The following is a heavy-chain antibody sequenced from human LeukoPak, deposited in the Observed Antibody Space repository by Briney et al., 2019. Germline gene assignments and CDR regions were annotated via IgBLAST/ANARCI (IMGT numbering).Heavy chain of an antibody. CDR1: GFTFSSYA. Sequence: GGSLRLSCAASGFTFSSYAMHWVRQAPGKGLEYVSAISSNGGSTYYASSVKGRFTISRDNSKNTLYRQMGSLRAEDMAVYYCATLGPGYFDYWGQGTLVTVSS. V-gene: IGHV3-64*01. CDR3: ATLGPGYFDY. CDR2: ISSNGGST. J-gene: IGHJ4*02.